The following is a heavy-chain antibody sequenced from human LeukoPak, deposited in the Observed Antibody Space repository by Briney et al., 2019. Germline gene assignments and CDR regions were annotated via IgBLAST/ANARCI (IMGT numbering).Heavy chain of an antibody. D-gene: IGHD3-3*01. V-gene: IGHV3-48*03. CDR3: ARDQVTIFGVVTPNFDY. Sequence: PGGSLRLSCAASGFTFSSYEMNWVRQAPGKGLEWISYISSSGSTIYYADSVKGRFTISRDNAKNSLYLQMNSLRAEDTAVYYCARDQVTIFGVVTPNFDYWGQGTLVTVSS. CDR2: ISSSGSTI. CDR1: GFTFSSYE. J-gene: IGHJ4*02.